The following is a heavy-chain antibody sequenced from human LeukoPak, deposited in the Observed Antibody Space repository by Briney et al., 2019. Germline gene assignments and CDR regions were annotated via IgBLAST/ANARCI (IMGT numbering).Heavy chain of an antibody. CDR3: ARDCSSTSCYKPFDY. D-gene: IGHD2-2*02. V-gene: IGHV1-46*01. CDR2: INPSGGST. Sequence: ASVKVSCKASGYTFTSYYMHWVRQAPGQGLEWMGIINPSGGSTSYAQKFQGRVTMTRDMSTSTVYMELSSLRSDDTAVYYCARDCSSTSCYKPFDYWGQGTLVTVSS. CDR1: GYTFTSYY. J-gene: IGHJ4*02.